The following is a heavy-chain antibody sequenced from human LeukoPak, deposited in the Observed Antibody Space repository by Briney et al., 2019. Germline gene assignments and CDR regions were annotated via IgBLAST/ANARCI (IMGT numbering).Heavy chain of an antibody. Sequence: SETLSLTCTVSGGSISSGGYYWSWIRQHPGKGLEWIGYIYYSGSTYYNPSLKSRVTISVDTSKNQFSLKLSSVTAADTAVYYCARGVVGYDFWSGNSGGPFDYWGQGTLVTVYS. J-gene: IGHJ4*02. CDR2: IYYSGST. V-gene: IGHV4-31*03. CDR3: ARGVVGYDFWSGNSGGPFDY. D-gene: IGHD3-3*01. CDR1: GGSISSGGYY.